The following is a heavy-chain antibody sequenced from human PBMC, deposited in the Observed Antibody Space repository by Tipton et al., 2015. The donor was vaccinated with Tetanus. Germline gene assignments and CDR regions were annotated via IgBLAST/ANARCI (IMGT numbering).Heavy chain of an antibody. Sequence: TLSLTCSVSGDSINSGDYYWSWIRQPPGKGLEWIGYIYYSGSTYYNPSLKSRVTISIDTSKNQFSLRLSSVTAADTAVYFCTRSTRPFSNNVGYWGQGTLVTVSS. CDR2: IYYSGST. CDR3: TRSTRPFSNNVGY. V-gene: IGHV4-30-4*01. J-gene: IGHJ4*02. CDR1: GDSINSGDYY. D-gene: IGHD1/OR15-1a*01.